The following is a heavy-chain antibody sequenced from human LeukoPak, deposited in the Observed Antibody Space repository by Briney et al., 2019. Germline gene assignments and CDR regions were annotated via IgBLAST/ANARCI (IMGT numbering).Heavy chain of an antibody. CDR1: GYSFTSYW. CDR2: IYPGDSDT. D-gene: IGHD6-13*01. J-gene: IGHJ5*02. V-gene: IGHV5-51*01. CDR3: ALTSSSWYYWFDP. Sequence: GESLKISCKGSGYSFTSYWIGWVRQMPGKGPEWMGIIYPGDSDTGYSPSFQGQVTISADKSISTAYLQWSSLKASDTAMYYCALTSSSWYYWFDPWGQGTLVTVSS.